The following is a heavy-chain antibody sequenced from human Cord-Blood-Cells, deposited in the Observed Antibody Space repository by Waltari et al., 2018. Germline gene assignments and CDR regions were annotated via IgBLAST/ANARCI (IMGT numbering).Heavy chain of an antibody. CDR2: IYYSGST. J-gene: IGHJ3*02. D-gene: IGHD6-6*01. Sequence: QLQLQESGPGLVKPSETLSLTCTVSGGSISSSSYYWGWIRKPPGKGLEWIGSIYYSGSTYYNPSLKSRVTISVDTSKNQFSLKLSSVTAADTAVYYCAREVYKEYSSSSYAFDIWGQGTMVTVSS. CDR1: GGSISSSSYY. V-gene: IGHV4-39*01. CDR3: AREVYKEYSSSSYAFDI.